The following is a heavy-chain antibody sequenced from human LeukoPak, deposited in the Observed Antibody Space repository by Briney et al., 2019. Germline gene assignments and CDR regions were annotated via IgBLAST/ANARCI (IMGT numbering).Heavy chain of an antibody. CDR2: IYHSGST. CDR1: GGSISSGGYY. Sequence: SETLSLTCTVSGGSISSGGYYWSWIRQPPGKGLEWIGYIYHSGSTYYNPSLKSRVTISVDRSKNQFSLKLSSVTAADTAVYYCARVDTMVRGVITWGQGTLVTVSS. CDR3: ARVDTMVRGVIT. J-gene: IGHJ5*02. D-gene: IGHD3-10*01. V-gene: IGHV4-30-2*01.